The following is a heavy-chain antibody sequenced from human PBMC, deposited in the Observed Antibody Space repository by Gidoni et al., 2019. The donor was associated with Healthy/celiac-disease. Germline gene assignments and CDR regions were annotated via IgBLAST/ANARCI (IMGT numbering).Heavy chain of an antibody. J-gene: IGHJ6*03. D-gene: IGHD3-10*01. V-gene: IGHV1-24*01. CDR1: GSTLPDLS. CDR2: FDPEDGET. CDR3: ATDSSPLTMVRGNNYYYYMDV. Sequence: QVQLVQSGAEVKKPGASVKVSCKVSGSTLPDLSMHWVRQAPGKGLEWMGGFDPEDGETIYAQKFQGRVTMTEDTSTDTAYMELSSLRSEDTAVYYCATDSSPLTMVRGNNYYYYMDVWGKGTTVTVSS.